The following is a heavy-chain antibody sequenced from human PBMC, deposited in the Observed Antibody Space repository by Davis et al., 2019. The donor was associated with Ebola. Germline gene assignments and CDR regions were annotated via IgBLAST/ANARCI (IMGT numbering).Heavy chain of an antibody. J-gene: IGHJ4*02. V-gene: IGHV3-49*04. Sequence: GESLKISCTVSGFSFGDYDMTWVRQAPGKGLEWVGFIRNRDHGGATQYAASVRGRFTISRDNSKDIAYLQMNSLKNEDTAVYYCARGLHLDFWGQGTLVTVSS. CDR3: ARGLHLDF. CDR2: IRNRDHGGAT. CDR1: GFSFGDYD. D-gene: IGHD2-15*01.